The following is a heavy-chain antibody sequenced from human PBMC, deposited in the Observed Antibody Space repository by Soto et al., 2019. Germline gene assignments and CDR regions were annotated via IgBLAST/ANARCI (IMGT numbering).Heavy chain of an antibody. CDR2: INHSGST. CDR3: ARGVHMVVVPAATSAYFMDV. J-gene: IGHJ6*03. Sequence: ASETLSLTCAVYGGSFSGYYWSWIRQPPGKGLEWIGEINHSGSTNYNPSLKSRVTISVDTSKNQFSLKLSSVTAADTAVYYCARGVHMVVVPAATSAYFMDVWGKGTTVTVS. CDR1: GGSFSGYY. D-gene: IGHD2-2*01. V-gene: IGHV4-34*01.